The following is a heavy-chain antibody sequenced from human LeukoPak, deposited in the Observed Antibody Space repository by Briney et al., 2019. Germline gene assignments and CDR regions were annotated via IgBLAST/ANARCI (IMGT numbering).Heavy chain of an antibody. V-gene: IGHV1-2*07. CDR1: AYTFTGYY. D-gene: IGHD2-2*01. J-gene: IGHJ4*02. CDR3: ARSVKEGYCSSTSCPEFDY. CDR2: INPNSGGT. Sequence: ASVTVCFKAAAYTFTGYYMHLVRQAPGQGLEWMGWINPNSGGTNYAHKFQGRVTMTRDTSISTAYMELSRLRSDDTAVYYCARSVKEGYCSSTSCPEFDYWGQGTLVTVSS.